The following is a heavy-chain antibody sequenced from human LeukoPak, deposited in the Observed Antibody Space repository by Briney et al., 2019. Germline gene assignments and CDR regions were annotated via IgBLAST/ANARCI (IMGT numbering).Heavy chain of an antibody. CDR3: ARIYDSSGYSHFDY. Sequence: SVKVSCKASGGTFSSYAISWARQAPGQGLEWMGGIIPIFGTANYAQKFQGRVTITTDESTSTAYMELSSLRSEDTAVYYCARIYDSSGYSHFDYWGQGTLVTVSS. D-gene: IGHD3-22*01. J-gene: IGHJ4*02. CDR1: GGTFSSYA. CDR2: IIPIFGTA. V-gene: IGHV1-69*05.